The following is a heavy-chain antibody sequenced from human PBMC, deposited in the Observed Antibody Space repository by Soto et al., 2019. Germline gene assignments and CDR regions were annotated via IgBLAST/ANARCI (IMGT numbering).Heavy chain of an antibody. J-gene: IGHJ6*02. Sequence: PGGSLRLSCAASGFTFSSYAMSWVRQAPGKGLEWVPAISGSGGSTYYADSVKGRFTISRDNSKNTLYLQMNSRRAEDTAVYYCAKAPLLDYGGKAGPGYYGMDVWGQGTTVTVS. CDR3: AKAPLLDYGGKAGPGYYGMDV. D-gene: IGHD6-13*01. CDR2: ISGSGGST. CDR1: GFTFSSYA. V-gene: IGHV3-23*01.